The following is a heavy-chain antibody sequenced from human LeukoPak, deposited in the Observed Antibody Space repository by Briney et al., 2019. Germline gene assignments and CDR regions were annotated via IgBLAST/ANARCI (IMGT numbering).Heavy chain of an antibody. CDR1: GGTFSSYG. D-gene: IGHD3-9*01. CDR3: ATYDYDILTGSCWFDP. CDR2: IIPIFGTA. Sequence: SVKVSCKASGGTFSSYGFSWVRQAPGQGLEWMGGIIPIFGTANYAQKFQGRVTITADESTSTAYMELSSLRSEDTAVYYCATYDYDILTGSCWFDPWGQGTLVTVSS. V-gene: IGHV1-69*13. J-gene: IGHJ5*02.